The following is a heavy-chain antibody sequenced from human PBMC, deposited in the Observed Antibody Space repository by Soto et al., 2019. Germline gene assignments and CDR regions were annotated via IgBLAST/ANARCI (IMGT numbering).Heavy chain of an antibody. CDR2: IYYRGGT. Sequence: SETLSLTCTVSGGSINNYYWSWIRQPPGKGLEWIGYIYYRGGTDYNPSLKSRVTISVDTSKNQFSLKLGSVTAADTAMYYCAREMGVRYSFDPWGQGTLVTVSS. J-gene: IGHJ5*02. CDR1: GGSINNYY. CDR3: AREMGVRYSFDP. V-gene: IGHV4-59*01. D-gene: IGHD3-9*01.